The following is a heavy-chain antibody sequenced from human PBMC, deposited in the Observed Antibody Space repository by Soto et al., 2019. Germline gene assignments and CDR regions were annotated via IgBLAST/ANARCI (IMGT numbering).Heavy chain of an antibody. V-gene: IGHV3-23*01. Sequence: EVQLLESGGGLVQPGGSLRLSCAASGFTFSSYAMSWVRQAPGKGLEWVSAISGSGGSTYYADSVKGRFTISRDNSKNTLYLQMNSLRDEDTAVYYCAKAEYSYDSSGRNDVFDIWCQGTMVTVSS. CDR3: AKAEYSYDSSGRNDVFDI. CDR1: GFTFSSYA. D-gene: IGHD3-22*01. J-gene: IGHJ3*02. CDR2: ISGSGGST.